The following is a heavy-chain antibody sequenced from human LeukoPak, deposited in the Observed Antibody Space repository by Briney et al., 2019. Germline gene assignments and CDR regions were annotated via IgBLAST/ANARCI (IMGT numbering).Heavy chain of an antibody. J-gene: IGHJ1*01. CDR2: IRYDGSNK. V-gene: IGHV3-30*02. CDR1: GFTFSSYG. D-gene: IGHD3-9*01. Sequence: PGGSLRLSCTASGFTFSSYGMHWVRQAPGKGLEWVAFIRYDGSNKYYADSVKGRFPISRDNSKNTLYLQMNSLRAEDTAVYYCAKESYYDILTGPTPTAEYFQHWGQGTLVTVSS. CDR3: AKESYYDILTGPTPTAEYFQH.